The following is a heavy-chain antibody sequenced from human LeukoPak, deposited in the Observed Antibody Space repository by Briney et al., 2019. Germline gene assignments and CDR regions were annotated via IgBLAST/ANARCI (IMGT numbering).Heavy chain of an antibody. J-gene: IGHJ4*02. CDR3: TRNHYAGSGSLAY. V-gene: IGHV3-48*02. D-gene: IGHD3-10*01. CDR2: ISSNSSTI. CDR1: GFTFSSYK. Sequence: GGSLRLSCAASGFTFSSYKMNWVRQAPGKGLEWVSYISSNSSTIYYADSVKGRFTISRDNAEKSLYLQMNSLRDEDTAVYYCTRNHYAGSGSLAYWGQGTLVTVSS.